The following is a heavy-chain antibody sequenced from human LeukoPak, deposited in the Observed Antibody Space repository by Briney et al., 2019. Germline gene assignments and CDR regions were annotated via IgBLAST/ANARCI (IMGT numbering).Heavy chain of an antibody. V-gene: IGHV1-2*02. Sequence: ASVKVSCKASGYTFTGYYMHWVRQAPGQGLEWMGWINPNSGGTNYAQKFQGRVTMTRDTSISTAYMELSRLRSDDTAVYYCARDGGGGKGYYYYMDVWGKGTTVTVSS. CDR3: ARDGGGGKGYYYYMDV. D-gene: IGHD4-23*01. CDR2: INPNSGGT. J-gene: IGHJ6*03. CDR1: GYTFTGYY.